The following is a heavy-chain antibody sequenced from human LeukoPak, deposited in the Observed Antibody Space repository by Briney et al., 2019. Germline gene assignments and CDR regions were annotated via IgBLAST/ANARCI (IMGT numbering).Heavy chain of an antibody. V-gene: IGHV1-24*01. CDR3: ASRYCTNGVCYNNAFVI. CDR1: GYTLTELS. Sequence: ASVKVSCKVSGYTLTELSMHWVRQAPGKGLEWMGGFDPEDGETIYAQKFQGRVTMTEDTSTDTAYMELSSLRSEDSAVYYCASRYCTNGVCYNNAFVIWGQGTMVTVSS. CDR2: FDPEDGET. D-gene: IGHD2-8*01. J-gene: IGHJ3*02.